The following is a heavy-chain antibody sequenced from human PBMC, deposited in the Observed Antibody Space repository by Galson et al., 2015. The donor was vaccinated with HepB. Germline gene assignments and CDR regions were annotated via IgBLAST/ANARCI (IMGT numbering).Heavy chain of an antibody. CDR3: AAGEKYQLLYSASDI. CDR2: INPDSGGT. Sequence: SVKVSCKASGYTFTGYYMHWVRQAPGQGPEWMGWINPDSGGTNHAQKFQGRVTMTRDTSISTAYMELSRLRSDDTAVYYCAAGEKYQLLYSASDIWGQGTMVTVSS. V-gene: IGHV1-2*02. J-gene: IGHJ3*02. D-gene: IGHD2-2*02. CDR1: GYTFTGYY.